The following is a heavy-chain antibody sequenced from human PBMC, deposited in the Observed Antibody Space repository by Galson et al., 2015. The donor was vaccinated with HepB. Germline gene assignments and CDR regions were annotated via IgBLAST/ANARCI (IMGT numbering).Heavy chain of an antibody. J-gene: IGHJ3*02. CDR2: INTNTGNP. D-gene: IGHD3-10*01. V-gene: IGHV7-4-1*02. Sequence: QSGAEVKKPGESLKISCKASGYTFTSYAMNWVRQAPGQGLEWMGWINTNTGNPTYAQGFTGRFVFSLDTSVSTAYLQISSLRAEDTAVYYCARGLWFGGRMAEAPTFDIWGQGTMVTVSS. CDR1: GYTFTSYA. CDR3: ARGLWFGGRMAEAPTFDI.